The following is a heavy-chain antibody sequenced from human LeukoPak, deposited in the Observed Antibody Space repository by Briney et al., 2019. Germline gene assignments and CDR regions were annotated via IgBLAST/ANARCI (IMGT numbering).Heavy chain of an antibody. J-gene: IGHJ4*02. D-gene: IGHD5-18*01. CDR3: ARAAAEYSYGWAHYFDY. Sequence: GGSLRLSCAASGFTFSTYAMSWVRQAPGKGLEWVSGLSGSGSSAYYADSVKGRFTISRDNSKNTLYLQMNSLRPEDTAVYYCARAAAEYSYGWAHYFDYWGQGTLVTVSS. CDR2: LSGSGSSA. CDR1: GFTFSTYA. V-gene: IGHV3-23*01.